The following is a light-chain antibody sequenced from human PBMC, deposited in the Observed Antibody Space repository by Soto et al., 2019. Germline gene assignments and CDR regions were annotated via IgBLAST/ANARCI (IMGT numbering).Light chain of an antibody. CDR1: SSNIGSNS. CDR2: SNN. CDR3: ATWDDTLNAYV. V-gene: IGLV1-44*01. Sequence: QSVLTQPPSASATPGQRVVVSCFGSSSNIGSNSVNWYQQFPRTAPKLLIYSNNQRPSGVPDRFSGSKSGTSASLAITRLQSEDEADYYCATWDDTLNAYVFGTATKVTVL. J-gene: IGLJ1*01.